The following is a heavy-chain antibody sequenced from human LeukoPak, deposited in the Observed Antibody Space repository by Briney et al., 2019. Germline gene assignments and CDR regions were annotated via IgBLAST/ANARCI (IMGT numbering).Heavy chain of an antibody. CDR1: GLTFSSNS. V-gene: IGHV3-23*01. D-gene: IGHD2-15*01. CDR2: ISVSGIT. J-gene: IGHJ5*02. CDR3: AKGFSVRGRFDP. Sequence: GGSVRLSCVASGLTFSSNSMSWVRQPPGMGLEWVSGISVSGITVYADSVRGRLTISRDNSKNTLYLQMNDLRAEDTALYYCAKGFSVRGRFDPWGQGTQVTVSS.